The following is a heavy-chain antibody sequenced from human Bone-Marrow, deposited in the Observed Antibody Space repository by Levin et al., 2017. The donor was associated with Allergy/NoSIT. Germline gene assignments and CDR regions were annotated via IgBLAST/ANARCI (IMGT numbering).Heavy chain of an antibody. D-gene: IGHD6-19*01. J-gene: IGHJ4*02. CDR2: ISWNSGSK. Sequence: GGSLRLSCVASGFTFDDYAMHWVRQGPGKGLEWVTGISWNSGSKGYAESVKGRFTISRDNGKKSLYLQMNTLRSEDTALYYFAKTKGGSGWYGDLDYWGQGTLVTVSS. CDR1: GFTFDDYA. V-gene: IGHV3-9*01. CDR3: AKTKGGSGWYGDLDY.